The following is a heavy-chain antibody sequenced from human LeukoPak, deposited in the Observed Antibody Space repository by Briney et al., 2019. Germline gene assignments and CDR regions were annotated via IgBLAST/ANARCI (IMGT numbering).Heavy chain of an antibody. CDR1: GFTVSSNY. CDR2: IDSGSNT. J-gene: IGHJ6*02. CDR3: AREMSAGSYFPYGMDV. D-gene: IGHD3-10*01. Sequence: GGSLRLSCAVSGFTVSSNYMSWVRQAPGKGLEWVSIIDSGSNTYYGDSVKGRFTISRDYSKNTLYLQMNSLRADDTAIYYCAREMSAGSYFPYGMDVWGQGTTVIVSS. V-gene: IGHV3-66*01.